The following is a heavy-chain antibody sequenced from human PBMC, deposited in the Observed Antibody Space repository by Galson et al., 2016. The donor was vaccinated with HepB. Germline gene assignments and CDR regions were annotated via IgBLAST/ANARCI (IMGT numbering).Heavy chain of an antibody. Sequence: SLRLSCAASGFTFSDYYMSWIRQAPGKGLEWISYVSSSSSSTEYSDPVKGRFTISRDNAKNSLYLQMNSLRADDTAVYYCARDGRLGSSDYWGQGTLVTVSS. J-gene: IGHJ4*02. V-gene: IGHV3-11*06. D-gene: IGHD3-16*01. CDR1: GFTFSDYY. CDR2: VSSSSSST. CDR3: ARDGRLGSSDY.